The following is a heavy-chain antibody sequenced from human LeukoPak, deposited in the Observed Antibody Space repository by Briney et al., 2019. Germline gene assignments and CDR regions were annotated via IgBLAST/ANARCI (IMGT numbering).Heavy chain of an antibody. D-gene: IGHD5-12*01. CDR2: IYYTGDT. J-gene: IGHJ6*02. CDR1: GGSISRYY. Sequence: SETLSLTCTVSGGSISRYYWNWIRQPPGKGLEWIGYIYYTGDTNYTPSPKSRVTISVDTSKTQFSLKLTSVTAADTAVYYCARDRGYSGYDYYGMDVWGQGTTVTVSS. V-gene: IGHV4-59*01. CDR3: ARDRGYSGYDYYGMDV.